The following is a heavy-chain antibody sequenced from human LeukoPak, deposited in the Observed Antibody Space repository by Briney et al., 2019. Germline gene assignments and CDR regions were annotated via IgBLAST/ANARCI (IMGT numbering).Heavy chain of an antibody. D-gene: IGHD2-8*01. Sequence: GGSLRLSCGASGFTFSSYEMNWVRQAPGKGLEWVSSISSSGSGIHYADSVKGRFTISRDNAENSLYLQMNSLRAEDTAVYYCAREERVLMVYAHFDYWGQGTLVTVSS. CDR1: GFTFSSYE. CDR2: ISSSGSGI. J-gene: IGHJ4*02. CDR3: AREERVLMVYAHFDY. V-gene: IGHV3-48*03.